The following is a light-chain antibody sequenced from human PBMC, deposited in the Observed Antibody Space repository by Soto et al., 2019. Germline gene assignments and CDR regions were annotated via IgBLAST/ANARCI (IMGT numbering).Light chain of an antibody. J-gene: IGKJ1*01. Sequence: DVVVTQSPLSLPVTLGQPASISCKSSQSLVHSDGNTYLNWFQQRPGQSPRRLIYEVSNRVSGVPDRFSGSGSGTDFTLKISRVEAEDVGVYYCMQGTLWPWTFGQGTKVES. CDR2: EVS. CDR1: QSLVHSDGNTY. CDR3: MQGTLWPWT. V-gene: IGKV2-30*02.